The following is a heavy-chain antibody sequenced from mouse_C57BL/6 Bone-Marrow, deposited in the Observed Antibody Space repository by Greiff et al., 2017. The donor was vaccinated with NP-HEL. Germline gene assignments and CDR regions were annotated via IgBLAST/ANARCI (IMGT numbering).Heavy chain of an antibody. CDR3: ARGGSTRYAMDY. V-gene: IGHV1-82*01. Sequence: QVQLKQSGPELVKPGASVKISCKASGYAFSSSWMNWVKQRPGKGLEWIGRIYPGDGDTNYNGKFKGKATLTADKSSSTAYMQLSSLTSEDSAVYFCARGGSTRYAMDYWGQGTTLTVSS. CDR1: GYAFSSSW. J-gene: IGHJ2*01. D-gene: IGHD1-1*01. CDR2: IYPGDGDT.